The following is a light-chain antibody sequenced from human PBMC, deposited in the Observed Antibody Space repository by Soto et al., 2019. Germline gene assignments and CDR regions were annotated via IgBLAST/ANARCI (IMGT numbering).Light chain of an antibody. CDR1: QDINSS. V-gene: IGKV1D-16*01. Sequence: DVQMTQSPSSLSASVGDRVTITCRESQDINSSLAWYQQKPGNAPKSLIYAASSLQTGDPSRFSGSASGTDFTLTISNLQPEDYATYYFQQYNISPLTVGGGTKVEIK. J-gene: IGKJ4*01. CDR2: AAS. CDR3: QQYNISPLT.